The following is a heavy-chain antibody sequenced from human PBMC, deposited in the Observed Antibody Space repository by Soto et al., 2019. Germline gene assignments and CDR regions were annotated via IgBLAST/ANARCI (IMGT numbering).Heavy chain of an antibody. J-gene: IGHJ5*02. V-gene: IGHV4-59*01. CDR3: ARLPWADYGGIFDP. D-gene: IGHD4-17*01. CDR2: IYYSGST. Sequence: SETLSLTCTVSGGSISNYYWSWIRHPPGKKLEWIGYIYYSGSTNYNPSLKSRVTISVDTSKNQFSLKLYSVTTADTAMYYCARLPWADYGGIFDPWGQGTLVTISS. CDR1: GGSISNYY.